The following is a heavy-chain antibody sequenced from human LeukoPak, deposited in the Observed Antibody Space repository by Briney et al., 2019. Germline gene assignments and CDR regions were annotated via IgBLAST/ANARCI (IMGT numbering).Heavy chain of an antibody. V-gene: IGHV4-59*08. Sequence: SEALSLTCTVSGASISDYYWSWIRQPPGKGLEWIGYIYYTGIANYNPSLKSRLTMSVDTSKSQLSLRLSSVTAADTAVYYCLTVDTSMGVDYWGQGTLVTVSS. D-gene: IGHD5-18*01. CDR1: GASISDYY. CDR3: LTVDTSMGVDY. CDR2: IYYTGIA. J-gene: IGHJ4*02.